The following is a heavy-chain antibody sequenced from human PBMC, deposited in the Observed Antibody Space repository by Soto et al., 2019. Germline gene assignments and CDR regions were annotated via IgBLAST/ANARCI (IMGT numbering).Heavy chain of an antibody. CDR1: GGYIGNRGDS. J-gene: IGHJ4*02. CDR3: ARASYGDTVDY. V-gene: IGHV4-30-2*01. Sequence: PSEILCLPWGVLGGYIGNRGDSWSWIRQPPGKGLEWIGYIYHSGSTYYNPSLKSRVTISVDRSKNQFSLKLSSVTAADTAVYYCARASYGDTVDYWGQGTLVTVSS. CDR2: IYHSGST. D-gene: IGHD4-17*01.